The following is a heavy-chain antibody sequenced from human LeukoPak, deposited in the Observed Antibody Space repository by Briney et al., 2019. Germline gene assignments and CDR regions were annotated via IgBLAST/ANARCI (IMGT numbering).Heavy chain of an antibody. D-gene: IGHD3-10*01. J-gene: IGHJ4*02. Sequence: QPGGSLRLSCAASGFTFSSYAMHWVRQAPGKGLEWVAVIWYDGSNKYYADSVKGRFTISRDNSKNTLYLQMNSLRAEDTAVYYCAREAGGWFGELDNWGQGTLVTVSS. CDR1: GFTFSSYA. CDR2: IWYDGSNK. V-gene: IGHV3-33*08. CDR3: AREAGGWFGELDN.